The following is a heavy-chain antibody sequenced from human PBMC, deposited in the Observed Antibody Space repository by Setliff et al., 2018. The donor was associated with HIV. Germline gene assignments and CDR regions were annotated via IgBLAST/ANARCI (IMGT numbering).Heavy chain of an antibody. CDR1: GFTFSYYG. CDR2: IRYDDTYK. V-gene: IGHV3-30*02. D-gene: IGHD3-10*01. J-gene: IGHJ6*02. Sequence: PGGSLRLSCATSGFTFSYYGMHWVRRAPGKGLEWVAFIRYDDTYKYYADSVKGRFTISRDNSKNTLYLQMNSLRAEDTAVYYCARSVIGYYYYGMDVWGQGTLVTVSS. CDR3: ARSVIGYYYYGMDV.